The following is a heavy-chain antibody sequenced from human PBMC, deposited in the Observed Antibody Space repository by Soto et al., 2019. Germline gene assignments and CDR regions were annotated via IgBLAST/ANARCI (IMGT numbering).Heavy chain of an antibody. D-gene: IGHD6-19*01. J-gene: IGHJ4*02. Sequence: PGEPLKISCNVSGYTITNYWIGWVRQMPGKGLEWMGIVYPGDSDTRYSPSFQGQVTISVDRSISTAYLQWSSLKASDTAMYYCGRLAVAETADYFDSWGQGTPVTVSS. V-gene: IGHV5-51*01. CDR1: GYTITNYW. CDR2: VYPGDSDT. CDR3: GRLAVAETADYFDS.